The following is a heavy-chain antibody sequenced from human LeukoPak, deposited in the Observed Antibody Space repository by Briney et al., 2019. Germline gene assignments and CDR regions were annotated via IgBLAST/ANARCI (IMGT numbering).Heavy chain of an antibody. CDR1: GGSISSYY. J-gene: IGHJ4*02. D-gene: IGHD6-13*01. CDR2: IYYSGST. CDR3: ARPVAYSSSWYVGYYFDY. Sequence: SETLSLTCTVSGGSISSYYWSWIRQPPGKGLEWIGSIYYSGSTYYNPSLKSRVTISVDTSKNQFSLKLSSVTAADTAVYYCARPVAYSSSWYVGYYFDYWGQGTLVTVSS. V-gene: IGHV4-39*01.